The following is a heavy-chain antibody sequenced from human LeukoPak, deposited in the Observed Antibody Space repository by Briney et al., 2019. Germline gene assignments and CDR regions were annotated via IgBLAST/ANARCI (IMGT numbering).Heavy chain of an antibody. J-gene: IGHJ4*02. CDR3: ARDVKGDIAVAADY. CDR1: GYSFTAFY. CDR2: INPNSGGP. D-gene: IGHD6-19*01. Sequence: ASVKVSCKTSGYSFTAFYIHWVRQAPGQGLEWMGWINPNSGGPNYAQKFQGRVTMTRDTSISTAYMELSRLRSDDTAVYYCARDVKGDIAVAADYWGQGTLVTVSS. V-gene: IGHV1-2*02.